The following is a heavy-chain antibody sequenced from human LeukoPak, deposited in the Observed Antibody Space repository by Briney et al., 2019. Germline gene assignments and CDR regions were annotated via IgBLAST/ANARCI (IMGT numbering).Heavy chain of an antibody. CDR2: INPNSGGT. CDR3: ARGSITMVRGVINYPDNWFDP. CDR1: GYTFTSYG. V-gene: IGHV1-2*02. Sequence: ASVKVSCKASGYTFTSYGISWVRQAPGQGLEWMGWINPNSGGTNYAQKFQGRVTMTRDTSISTAYMELSRLRSDDTAVYYCARGSITMVRGVINYPDNWFDPWGQGTLVTVSS. J-gene: IGHJ5*02. D-gene: IGHD3-10*01.